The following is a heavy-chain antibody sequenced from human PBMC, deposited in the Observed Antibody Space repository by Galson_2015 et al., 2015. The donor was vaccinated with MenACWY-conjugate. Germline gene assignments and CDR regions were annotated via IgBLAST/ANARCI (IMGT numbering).Heavy chain of an antibody. CDR1: GFTFSSYG. V-gene: IGHV3-48*01. CDR2: ISSSSTI. J-gene: IGHJ6*02. Sequence: SLRLSCAASGFTFSSYGMNWVRQAPGKGLEWVSYISSSSTIYYADSVKGRFTISRDNAKNSLYLQVNSLRAEDTAVYYCARAAISNYYYYGMDVWGQGTTVTVSS. D-gene: IGHD3-9*01. CDR3: ARAAISNYYYYGMDV.